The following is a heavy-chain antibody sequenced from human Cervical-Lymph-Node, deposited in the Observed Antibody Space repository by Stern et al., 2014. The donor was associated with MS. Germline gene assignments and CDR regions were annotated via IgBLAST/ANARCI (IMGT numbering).Heavy chain of an antibody. CDR2: IIPIFGPA. Sequence: VQLVESGAEVKKPGSSVKGSCKASGGSFSSYAISWVRQAPGQGLEWMGGIIPIFGPANYAQKFQGRVTISADESTSTAYMELSSLRSEDTAVYYCACRRIAVAGAFGYWGQGTLVTVSS. CDR3: ACRRIAVAGAFGY. D-gene: IGHD6-19*01. V-gene: IGHV1-69*01. CDR1: GGSFSSYA. J-gene: IGHJ4*02.